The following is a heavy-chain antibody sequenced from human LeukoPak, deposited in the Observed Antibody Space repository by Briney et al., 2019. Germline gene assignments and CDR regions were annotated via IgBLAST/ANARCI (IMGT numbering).Heavy chain of an antibody. Sequence: SETLSLTCAVYGGSFSGYYWSWIRQPPGKGLEWIGEINHSGSTNYNPSPKSRVTISVDTSKNQFSLKLSSVTAADTAVYYCARGRFPPPYYYYGMDVWGQGTTVTVSS. CDR1: GGSFSGYY. CDR3: ARGRFPPPYYYYGMDV. J-gene: IGHJ6*02. CDR2: INHSGST. V-gene: IGHV4-34*01.